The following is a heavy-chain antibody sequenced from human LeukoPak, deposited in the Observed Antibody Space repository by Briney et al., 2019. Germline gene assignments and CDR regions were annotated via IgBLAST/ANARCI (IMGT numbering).Heavy chain of an antibody. V-gene: IGHV4-59*12. CDR1: GGSISSYY. Sequence: SETLSLTCTVSGGSISSYYWSWIRQPPGKGLEWIGYIYYSGSTNYNPSLKSRVTISVDKSKNQFSLKLSSVTAADTAVYYCARTGAGGWYYFDYWGQGTLVTVSS. D-gene: IGHD6-19*01. CDR3: ARTGAGGWYYFDY. J-gene: IGHJ4*02. CDR2: IYYSGST.